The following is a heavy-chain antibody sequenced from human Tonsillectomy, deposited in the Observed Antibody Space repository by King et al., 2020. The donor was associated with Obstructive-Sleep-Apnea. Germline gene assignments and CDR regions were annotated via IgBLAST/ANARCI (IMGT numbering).Heavy chain of an antibody. Sequence: QLQESGPGLVKPSETLSLTCTVSGGSISSSSYYWGWIRQPPGKGLEWIGSIYYSGSTYYNPSLKSRVTISVDTSKNQFSLKLSSVTAADTAGDYCARDRAFGSYYSRPLDYWGQGTLVTVSS. CDR1: GGSISSSSYY. CDR3: ARDRAFGSYYSRPLDY. D-gene: IGHD1-26*01. V-gene: IGHV4-39*07. J-gene: IGHJ4*02. CDR2: IYYSGST.